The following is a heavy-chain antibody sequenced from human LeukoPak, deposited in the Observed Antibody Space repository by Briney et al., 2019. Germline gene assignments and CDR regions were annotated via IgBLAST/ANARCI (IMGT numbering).Heavy chain of an antibody. D-gene: IGHD4-17*01. V-gene: IGHV4-39*07. CDR1: GDSLISSHYY. Sequence: SETLSLTCSVSGDSLISSHYYWGWIRQTPGKGLEWIGSFYYSGSTYYNPSLKSRVTISVDISKNQFYLKLTSVTAADTAMYYCFLDYARHHFHYGMDVWGQGTTVTVSS. CDR3: FLDYARHHFHYGMDV. J-gene: IGHJ6*02. CDR2: FYYSGST.